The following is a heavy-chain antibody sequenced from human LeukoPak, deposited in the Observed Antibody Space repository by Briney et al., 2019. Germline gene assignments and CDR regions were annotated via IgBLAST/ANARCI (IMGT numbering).Heavy chain of an antibody. D-gene: IGHD3-3*01. CDR2: ISSCGGTI. V-gene: IGHV3-48*03. CDR1: GFTFVTFE. J-gene: IGHJ4*02. Sequence: GGSLRLSYAASGFTFVTFEMNWVRQAPGKGLEWVSYISSCGGTIYYADSVKGRFTISRDNAKNSLYLQMNGLRAEDTAVYYCARGGGVLRFLEWQSTYYFDYGGQGTLVTVSS. CDR3: ARGGGVLRFLEWQSTYYFDY.